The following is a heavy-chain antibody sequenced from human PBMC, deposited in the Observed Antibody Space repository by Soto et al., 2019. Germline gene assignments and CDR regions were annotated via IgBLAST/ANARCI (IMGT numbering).Heavy chain of an antibody. J-gene: IGHJ3*02. CDR3: ARRITMVRGVIIYDAFDI. D-gene: IGHD3-10*01. V-gene: IGHV3-30-3*01. CDR2: ISYDGSNK. Sequence: PAGSLRLCCPASGFTFSSYAMHVVRQAPGKGLEWVAVISYDGSNKYYADSVKGRFTISRDNSKNTLYLQMNSLKASDTAMYYCARRITMVRGVIIYDAFDIWGQGTMVTVSS. CDR1: GFTFSSYA.